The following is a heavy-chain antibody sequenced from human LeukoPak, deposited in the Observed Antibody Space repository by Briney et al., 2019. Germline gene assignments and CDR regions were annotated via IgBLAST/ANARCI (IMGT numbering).Heavy chain of an antibody. Sequence: PGGSLRLSCAASGFTFSSYAMSWVRRAPGKGLEWVSPISGSGDRTYYADSVRGRFTISRDNSKNTLYLQMNSLRAEDTAIYYCAKAHSSGWYDYFDYWGQGTLVTVSS. D-gene: IGHD6-19*01. CDR2: ISGSGDRT. CDR1: GFTFSSYA. V-gene: IGHV3-23*01. J-gene: IGHJ4*02. CDR3: AKAHSSGWYDYFDY.